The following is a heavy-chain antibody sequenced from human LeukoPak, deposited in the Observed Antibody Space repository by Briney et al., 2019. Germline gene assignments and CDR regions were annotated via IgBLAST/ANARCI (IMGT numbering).Heavy chain of an antibody. CDR3: ARDRVWTVLY. D-gene: IGHD2-21*01. CDR2: ISYDGSNK. CDR1: GFTFSSYA. Sequence: GGSLRLSCAASGFTFSSYAMHWVRQAPGKGLEWVAVISYDGSNKYYADSVKGRFTISRDNSKNTLYLQMNSLRADDTAVYYCARDRVWTVLYWGQGTLVTVSS. V-gene: IGHV3-30-3*01. J-gene: IGHJ4*02.